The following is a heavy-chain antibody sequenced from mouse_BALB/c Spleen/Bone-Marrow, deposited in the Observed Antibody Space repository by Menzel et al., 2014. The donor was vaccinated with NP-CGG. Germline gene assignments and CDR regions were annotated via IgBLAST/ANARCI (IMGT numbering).Heavy chain of an antibody. Sequence: EVKLMESGGDLVKPGGSLKLSCVASGFTFSSYGMSWVRQTPDKRLEWVATISSGGSSTYYPASVKGRFTISIDNAKSTLYLQMSSLNSEDTAMYYCTRRPLQANSYFDCWGQGTTLTVSS. D-gene: IGHD3-2*02. V-gene: IGHV5-6*02. CDR2: ISSGGSST. J-gene: IGHJ2*01. CDR3: TRRPLQANSYFDC. CDR1: GFTFSSYG.